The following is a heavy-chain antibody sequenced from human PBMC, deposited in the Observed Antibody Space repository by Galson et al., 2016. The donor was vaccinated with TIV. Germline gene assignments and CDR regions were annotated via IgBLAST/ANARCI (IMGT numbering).Heavy chain of an antibody. V-gene: IGHV3-66*03. J-gene: IGHJ6*02. CDR3: ARERIVDATYYYFYYGMDV. D-gene: IGHD1-26*01. CDR2: ISDRGKT. Sequence: SLRLSCAASGLSVSINYMTWVRQPPGKGLEWVSLISDRGKTYYSDSVKGRFTISRDNSRNTLYLQMNGLRTEDAAVYYCARERIVDATYYYFYYGMDVWCQGTAVTVSS. CDR1: GLSVSINY.